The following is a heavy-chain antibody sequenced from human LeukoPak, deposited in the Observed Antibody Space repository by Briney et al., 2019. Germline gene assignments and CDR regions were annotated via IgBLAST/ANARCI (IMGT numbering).Heavy chain of an antibody. V-gene: IGHV3-7*01. Sequence: GGSLRLSCAASGFTFSSYGMHWVRQAPGKGLEWVANIKQDGSEKYYVDSVKGRFTISRDNAKSSLYLQMNSLRAEDTAVYYCARLLVYNSGGEAFDHWGQGTLVTVSS. CDR2: IKQDGSEK. CDR3: ARLLVYNSGGEAFDH. J-gene: IGHJ4*02. CDR1: GFTFSSYG. D-gene: IGHD1-20*01.